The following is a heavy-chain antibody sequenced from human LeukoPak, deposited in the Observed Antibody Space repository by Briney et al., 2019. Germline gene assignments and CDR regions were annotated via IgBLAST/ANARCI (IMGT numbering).Heavy chain of an antibody. D-gene: IGHD3-22*01. J-gene: IGHJ4*02. CDR3: ARGGGYYDSSGVIDY. Sequence: KPSETLSLTCTVSGGSISSYYWSWIRQPPGEGLEWIGYIYYSGSTNYNPSLKSRVTISVDTSKNQFSLKLSSVTAADTAVYYCARGGGYYDSSGVIDYWGQGTLVTVSS. V-gene: IGHV4-59*08. CDR2: IYYSGST. CDR1: GGSISSYY.